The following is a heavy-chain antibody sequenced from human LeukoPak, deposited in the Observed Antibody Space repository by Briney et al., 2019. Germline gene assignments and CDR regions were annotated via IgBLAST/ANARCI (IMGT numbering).Heavy chain of an antibody. CDR3: ANDSATRGWPGGLHF. V-gene: IGHV3-23*01. D-gene: IGHD6-19*01. CDR2: MSGSGTFT. J-gene: IGHJ4*02. CDR1: GVAFSNDA. Sequence: PGRSLRLSCAASGVAFSNDAMNSGRGAPGNGLEWCSGMSGSGTFTPYAASGKGRFTIPRDNSKTTLCLQLNSLIAQARAGHCSANDSATRGWPGGLHFWRQGTLLSVSS.